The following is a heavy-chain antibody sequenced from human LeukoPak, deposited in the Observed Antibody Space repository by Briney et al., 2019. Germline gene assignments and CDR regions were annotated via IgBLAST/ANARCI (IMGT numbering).Heavy chain of an antibody. V-gene: IGHV3-11*01. CDR1: GFTFSDYY. CDR3: ARPTWGYSYGPPRYMDV. D-gene: IGHD5-18*01. J-gene: IGHJ6*03. Sequence: GGSLRLSCAASGFTFSDYYMSWLRPAPGKGLEGVSYISSSGSTIYYADSVKGRFTISGDNAKNSLYLQMNSLRAEDTAVYYCARPTWGYSYGPPRYMDVWGKGTTVTVSS. CDR2: ISSSGSTI.